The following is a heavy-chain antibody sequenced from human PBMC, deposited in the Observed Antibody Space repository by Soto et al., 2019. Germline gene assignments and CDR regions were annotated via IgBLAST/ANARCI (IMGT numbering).Heavy chain of an antibody. V-gene: IGHV3-23*01. Sequence: EVQLLESGGSLVQPGGSLRLSCAASGFSFSTYAMGWVRQAPGKGLEWVSAISASGSATYYADPVKGRFTISRDNDGDTLYLQMNSLSAGDTAVYYFAKDINGSAGTHVIDDSWGQGSLVTVSS. CDR2: ISASGSAT. J-gene: IGHJ4*02. CDR1: GFSFSTYA. D-gene: IGHD2-21*01. CDR3: AKDINGSAGTHVIDDS.